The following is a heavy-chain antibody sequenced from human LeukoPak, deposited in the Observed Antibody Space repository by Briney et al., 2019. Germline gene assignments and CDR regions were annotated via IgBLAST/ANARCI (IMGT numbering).Heavy chain of an antibody. J-gene: IGHJ5*02. D-gene: IGHD5-12*01. CDR3: AGVATTTNWFDP. CDR1: GYTFTGYY. Sequence: ASVKVSCKASGYTFTGYYMHWVRQAPGQGLEWMGWINPNSDGTNYAQKFQGRVTMTRDTSISTAYMELSRLRSDDTAVYYCAGVATTTNWFDPWGQGTLVTVSS. V-gene: IGHV1-2*02. CDR2: INPNSDGT.